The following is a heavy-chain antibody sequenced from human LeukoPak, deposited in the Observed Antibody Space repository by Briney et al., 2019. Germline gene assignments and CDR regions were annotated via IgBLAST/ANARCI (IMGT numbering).Heavy chain of an antibody. J-gene: IGHJ4*02. CDR3: ARTSARGAQLDY. D-gene: IGHD3-10*01. CDR2: IYASGST. CDR1: GGSISNYY. V-gene: IGHV4-4*07. Sequence: NASETLSLTCTVSGGSISNYYWSWIRQPAGMGLEWIGRIYASGSTNYNPSLKSRVTMSVDTSNNQFSLNLSSVTAADTAVYYCARTSARGAQLDYWGQGTLVTVSS.